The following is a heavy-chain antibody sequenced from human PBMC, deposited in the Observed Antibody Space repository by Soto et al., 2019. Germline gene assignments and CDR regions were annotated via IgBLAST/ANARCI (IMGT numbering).Heavy chain of an antibody. CDR2: IYYSGST. Sequence: SETLSLTCTVSGGSIRSYYWSWIRQPPGKGLEWIGYIYYSGSTNYNPSLKSRVTISVDTSKNQFSLKLSSVNAADTAVYYCATIAAAGYFDYWGQGTLVTVSS. CDR3: ATIAAAGYFDY. D-gene: IGHD6-13*01. V-gene: IGHV4-59*01. J-gene: IGHJ4*02. CDR1: GGSIRSYY.